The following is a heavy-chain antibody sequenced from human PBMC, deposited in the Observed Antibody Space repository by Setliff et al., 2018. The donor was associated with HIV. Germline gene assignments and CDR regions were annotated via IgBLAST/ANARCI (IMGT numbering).Heavy chain of an antibody. CDR2: IYYSGST. Sequence: SETLSLTCTVSGYSISSRYYWGWIRQPPGKGLEWIGNIYYSGSTYYNPSLKSRVTISLDTSRNQFSLKLSSVTAADTAVYYCECYNSDDGYFDNWGQGALVTVSS. V-gene: IGHV4-38-2*02. J-gene: IGHJ4*02. CDR3: ECYNSDDGYFDN. CDR1: GYSISSRYY. D-gene: IGHD2-8*01.